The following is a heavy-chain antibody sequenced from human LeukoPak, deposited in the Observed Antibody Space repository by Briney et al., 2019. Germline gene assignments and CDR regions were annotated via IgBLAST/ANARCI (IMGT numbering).Heavy chain of an antibody. V-gene: IGHV4-30-2*01. CDR3: ARGGTGFDP. J-gene: IGHJ5*02. Sequence: KPSETLSLTCAVSGGSISSGGYSWSWIRQPPGKGLEWIGYIYHSGSTYYNPSLKSRVTISVDRSKNQFSLKLSSVTAADTAVYYCARGGTGFDPWGQGTLVTVSS. CDR2: IYHSGST. CDR1: GGSISSGGYS.